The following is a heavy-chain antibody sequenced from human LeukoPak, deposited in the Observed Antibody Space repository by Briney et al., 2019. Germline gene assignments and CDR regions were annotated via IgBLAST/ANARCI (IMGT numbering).Heavy chain of an antibody. J-gene: IGHJ4*02. CDR2: ITGSSTTI. CDR3: ARDGPGSNWELLLRGDLDY. CDR1: GFTFSSYS. D-gene: IGHD1-26*01. V-gene: IGHV3-48*04. Sequence: GGSLRLSCAASGFTFSSYSMNWVRQAPGKGVEWLSYITGSSTTIYYADSVKGRFTISRDNAKNSLYLQMNSLRAEDTAVYYCARDGPGSNWELLLRGDLDYWGQGTLVTVSS.